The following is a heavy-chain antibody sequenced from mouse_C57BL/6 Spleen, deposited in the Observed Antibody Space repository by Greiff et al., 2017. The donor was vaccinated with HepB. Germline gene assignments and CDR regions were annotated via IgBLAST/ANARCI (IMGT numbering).Heavy chain of an antibody. CDR2: IDPEDGDT. D-gene: IGHD1-1*01. J-gene: IGHJ2*01. CDR3: TFFYYGSSPYYFDY. CDR1: GFNIKDYY. Sequence: EVQLQQSGAELVRPGASVKLSCTASGFNIKDYYMHWVKQRPEQGLEWIGRIDPEDGDTEYAPKFQGKATMTADTSSNTAYLQLSSLTSEDTAVYYCTFFYYGSSPYYFDYWGQGTTLTVSS. V-gene: IGHV14-1*01.